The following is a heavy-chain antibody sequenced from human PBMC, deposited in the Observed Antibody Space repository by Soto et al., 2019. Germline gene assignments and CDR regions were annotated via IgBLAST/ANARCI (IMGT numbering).Heavy chain of an antibody. Sequence: GGSLRLSCAASGFTFSSYAMHWVRQAPGKGLEWVAVISYDGSNKYYADSVKGRFTISRDNSKNTLYLQMNSLRAEDTAAYYCAREQGFGSGSYYNYYYYGMDVWGQGTTVTVSS. CDR2: ISYDGSNK. CDR1: GFTFSSYA. D-gene: IGHD3-10*01. CDR3: AREQGFGSGSYYNYYYYGMDV. V-gene: IGHV3-30-3*01. J-gene: IGHJ6*02.